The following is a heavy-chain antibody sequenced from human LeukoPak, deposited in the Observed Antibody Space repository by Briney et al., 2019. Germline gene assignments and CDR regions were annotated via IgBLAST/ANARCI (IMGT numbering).Heavy chain of an antibody. Sequence: GASVKVSCKASGYTSTSYAMHWVRQAPGQRLEGMGWINAGNGNTKYSQKFQGRVTITRDTSASTAYMELSSLRSEDTAVYYCARGSGECYFDCWGQGTLVTVSS. CDR2: INAGNGNT. CDR3: ARGSGECYFDC. CDR1: GYTSTSYA. V-gene: IGHV1-3*01. D-gene: IGHD2-15*01. J-gene: IGHJ4*02.